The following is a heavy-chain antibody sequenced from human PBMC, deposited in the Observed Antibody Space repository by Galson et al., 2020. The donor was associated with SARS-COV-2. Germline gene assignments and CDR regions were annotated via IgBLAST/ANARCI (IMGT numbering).Heavy chain of an antibody. V-gene: IGHV3-53*01. D-gene: IGHD2-15*01. Sequence: METGGSLRLSCAASGFTVSSNYMSWVRQAPGKGLEWVSVIYSGGSTYYADSVKGRFTISRDNSKNTLYLQMNSLRAEDTAVYYCARDSIVVVVAANRSQEDYYYYYGMDVWGQGTTVTVSS. CDR1: GFTVSSNY. J-gene: IGHJ6*02. CDR3: ARDSIVVVVAANRSQEDYYYYYGMDV. CDR2: IYSGGST.